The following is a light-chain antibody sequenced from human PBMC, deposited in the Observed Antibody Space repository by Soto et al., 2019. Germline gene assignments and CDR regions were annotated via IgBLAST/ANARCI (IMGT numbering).Light chain of an antibody. CDR2: DVS. CDR1: SSDVGAYNF. J-gene: IGLJ1*01. Sequence: QSALTQPASVSGSRGQSITISCTGTSSDVGAYNFVSWYQQHPGKLPKLMIFDVSRRPSGVSDRFSGSKSGNTASLTISGLQAXXXGDYYCSSYTSSSTHVFGSGTKLTV. CDR3: SSYTSSSTHV. V-gene: IGLV2-14*03.